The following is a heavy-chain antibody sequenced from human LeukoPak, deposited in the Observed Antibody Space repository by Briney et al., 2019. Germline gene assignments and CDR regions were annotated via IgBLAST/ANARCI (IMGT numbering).Heavy chain of an antibody. J-gene: IGHJ4*02. CDR1: GGSISSYY. CDR3: ARVGDGYCVDY. Sequence: ASETLSLTCTVSGGSISSYYWSWIRQPPVKELEWIGYIYYSGSTNYNPSLKSRVTISVDTSKNRFSLKLSSVTAADTAVYYCARVGDGYCVDYWGQGTLVTVSS. V-gene: IGHV4-59*01. CDR2: IYYSGST. D-gene: IGHD5-24*01.